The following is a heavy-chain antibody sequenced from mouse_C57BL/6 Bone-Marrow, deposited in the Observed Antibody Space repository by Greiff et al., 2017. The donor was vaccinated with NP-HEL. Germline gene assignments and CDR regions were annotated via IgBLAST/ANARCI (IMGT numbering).Heavy chain of an antibody. CDR3: ARLIYDGYYRYYFDY. V-gene: IGHV1-64*01. J-gene: IGHJ2*01. Sequence: VQLQQPGAELVKPGASVKLSCKASGYTFTSYWMHWVKQRPGQGLEWIGMIHPNSGSTNYNEKFKSKATLTVDKSSSTAYMQLSSLTSEDSAVYYCARLIYDGYYRYYFDYWGQGTTLTVSS. CDR1: GYTFTSYW. CDR2: IHPNSGST. D-gene: IGHD2-3*01.